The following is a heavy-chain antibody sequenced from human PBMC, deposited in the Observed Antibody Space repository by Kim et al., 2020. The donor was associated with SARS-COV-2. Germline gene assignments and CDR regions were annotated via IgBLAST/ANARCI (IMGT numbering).Heavy chain of an antibody. CDR3: ARRRLSPRESDDAFDI. Sequence: SVKGRFTISRDNSKNTMYLQMNSLGAEDTAVYYCARRRLSPRESDDAFDIWGQGTMVTVSS. V-gene: IGHV3-30*07. J-gene: IGHJ3*02.